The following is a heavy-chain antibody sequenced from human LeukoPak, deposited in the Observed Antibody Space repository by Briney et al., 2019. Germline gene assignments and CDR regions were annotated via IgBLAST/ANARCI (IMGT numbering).Heavy chain of an antibody. D-gene: IGHD6-13*01. CDR1: GFTSSSYA. V-gene: IGHV3-23*01. CDR3: AILPGYGSGWYGVNY. J-gene: IGHJ4*02. Sequence: GGSLRLSCAASGFTSSSYAMSWVRQAPGKGLEWVSGISGSGGSTYYADSVKGRFTISRDNSRNTLYLQMNSPRAEDTAVYYCAILPGYGSGWYGVNYWGQGTLVTVSS. CDR2: ISGSGGST.